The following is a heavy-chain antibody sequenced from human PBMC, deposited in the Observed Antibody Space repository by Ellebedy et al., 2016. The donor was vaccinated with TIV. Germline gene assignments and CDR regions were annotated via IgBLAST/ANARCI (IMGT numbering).Heavy chain of an antibody. V-gene: IGHV6-1*01. CDR1: GDSVSSNNAA. D-gene: IGHD6-6*01. Sequence: MPSETLSLTCDISGDSVSSNNAAWNWVRQSPSRGLEWLGRTYYRSKWFNNYAMSLKSRITINPDTSKNQFSLQMRPVTPEDTAVYYCARVSSSAYWYFDLWGRGTLVTVSS. J-gene: IGHJ2*01. CDR3: ARVSSSAYWYFDL. CDR2: TYYRSKWFN.